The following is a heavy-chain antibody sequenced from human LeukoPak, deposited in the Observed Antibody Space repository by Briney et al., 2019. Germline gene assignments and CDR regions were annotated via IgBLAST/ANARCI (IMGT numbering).Heavy chain of an antibody. CDR3: AKGEGAMVRGIVDY. CDR1: GFTFSFYA. J-gene: IGHJ4*02. V-gene: IGHV3-23*01. CDR2: ISGSGGST. D-gene: IGHD3-10*01. Sequence: GGSLRLSCAASGFTFSFYAMCWVRQAPGKGLEWVSAISGSGGSTSYADSVKGRFTISRDNSKNTLYLQMNSLRAEDTAVYYCAKGEGAMVRGIVDYWGQGTLVTVSS.